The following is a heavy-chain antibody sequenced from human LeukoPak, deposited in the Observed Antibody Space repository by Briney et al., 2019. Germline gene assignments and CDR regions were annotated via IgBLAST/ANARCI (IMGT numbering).Heavy chain of an antibody. CDR1: GYSISSGYY. J-gene: IGHJ4*02. V-gene: IGHV4-38-2*02. CDR3: ARGDDLYGSGSYHDS. D-gene: IGHD3-10*01. CDR2: IYHSGST. Sequence: PSETLSLTCTVSGYSISSGYYWGWIRQPPGKGLEWIGSIYHSGSTYYNPSLKSRVTISVDTSKNQFSLKLSSVTAADTAVYYCARGDDLYGSGSYHDSWGQGTLVTVSS.